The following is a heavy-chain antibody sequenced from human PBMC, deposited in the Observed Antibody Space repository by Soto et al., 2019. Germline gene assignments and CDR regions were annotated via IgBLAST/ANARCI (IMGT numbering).Heavy chain of an antibody. J-gene: IGHJ4*02. CDR3: ARHGMTKGPY. CDR1: GGSISSGGYY. CDR2: IYYSGST. D-gene: IGHD4-17*01. V-gene: IGHV4-61*08. Sequence: SETLSLTCTVSGGSISSGGYYWSWIRQHPGKGLEWIGYIYYSGSTNYNPSLKSRVTISVDTSKNQFSLKLSSVTAADTAVYYCARHGMTKGPYWGQGTLVTVSS.